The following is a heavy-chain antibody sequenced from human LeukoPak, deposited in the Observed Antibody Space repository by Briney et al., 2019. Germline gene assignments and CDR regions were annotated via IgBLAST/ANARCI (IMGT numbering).Heavy chain of an antibody. CDR1: SGSISSGRYH. Sequence: SQTLSLTCTVSSGSISSGRYHWSWIRQHPGKGLEWNGDNYYSGSTYYNPSLTSRVTIAVDTSKNEFSLKLSSVTAADTAVYYCARDRSDYMSAYYYYGMDVWGQGTTVTVSS. V-gene: IGHV4-31*03. D-gene: IGHD4-11*01. CDR2: NYYSGST. CDR3: ARDRSDYMSAYYYYGMDV. J-gene: IGHJ6*02.